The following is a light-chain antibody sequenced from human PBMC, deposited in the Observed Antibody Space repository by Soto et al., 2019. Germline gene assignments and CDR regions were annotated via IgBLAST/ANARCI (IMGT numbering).Light chain of an antibody. Sequence: QSALTQSPSASGSPGQSVTISCTGTSSDIGGYNSVSWYQQHPGKAPKVMIYDVTKRPSGVPDRFSGSKSGNTASLTVSALQAEDEADYYCCSYAGSFNYVFGTGTKVTVL. J-gene: IGLJ1*01. CDR3: CSYAGSFNYV. V-gene: IGLV2-8*01. CDR2: DVT. CDR1: SSDIGGYNS.